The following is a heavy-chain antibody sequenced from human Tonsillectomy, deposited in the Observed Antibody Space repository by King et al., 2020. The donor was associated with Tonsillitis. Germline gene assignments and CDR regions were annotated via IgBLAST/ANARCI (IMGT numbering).Heavy chain of an antibody. D-gene: IGHD6-19*01. CDR1: GGSISSYY. J-gene: IGHJ5*02. Sequence: QLQESGPGLVKPSETLSLTCTVSGGSISSYYWSWIRQPPGKGLEWIGYIYYSGSTNYNPSLKSRGTISVDTSKNQFSLKLSSVTAADTAVYYCAGLHSNGWYNWFDPWGQGTLVTVSS. CDR2: IYYSGST. CDR3: AGLHSNGWYNWFDP. V-gene: IGHV4-59*08.